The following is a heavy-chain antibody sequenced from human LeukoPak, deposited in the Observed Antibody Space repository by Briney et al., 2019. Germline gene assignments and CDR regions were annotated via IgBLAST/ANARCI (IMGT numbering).Heavy chain of an antibody. CDR1: GGSISSGDYY. D-gene: IGHD3-10*01. CDR3: ARHSRGEGTPSDY. V-gene: IGHV4-39*01. J-gene: IGHJ4*02. CDR2: IYYSGST. Sequence: SQTLSLTCTVSGGSISSGDYYWGWIRQPPGKGLEWIGSIYYSGSTYYNPSLKSRVTISVDTSKNQFSLKLSSVTAADTAVYYCARHSRGEGTPSDYWGQGTLVTVSS.